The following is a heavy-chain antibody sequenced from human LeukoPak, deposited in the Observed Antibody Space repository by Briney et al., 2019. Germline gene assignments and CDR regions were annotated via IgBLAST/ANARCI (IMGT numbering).Heavy chain of an antibody. V-gene: IGHV3-30*02. D-gene: IGHD2-21*01. CDR3: AKDGGRSIGDAFDI. J-gene: IGHJ3*02. Sequence: YAASVKGRFTISRDNSKNTLYLQMDTLRAEDTALYYCAKDGGRSIGDAFDIWGQGTLVTVSS.